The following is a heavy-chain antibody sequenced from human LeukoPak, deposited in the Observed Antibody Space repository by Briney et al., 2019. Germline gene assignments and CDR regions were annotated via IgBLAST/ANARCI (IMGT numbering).Heavy chain of an antibody. D-gene: IGHD6-19*01. CDR3: AKDMVFRSGWYGWFDP. V-gene: IGHV3-9*01. Sequence: GRSLRLSCAASGFTFDDYAWHWVRQAPGKGLEWVSGISWNSGSIGYADSVKGRFTISRDNAKNSLYLQMNSLRAEDTALYYCAKDMVFRSGWYGWFDPWGQGPLVTVSS. J-gene: IGHJ5*02. CDR1: GFTFDDYA. CDR2: ISWNSGSI.